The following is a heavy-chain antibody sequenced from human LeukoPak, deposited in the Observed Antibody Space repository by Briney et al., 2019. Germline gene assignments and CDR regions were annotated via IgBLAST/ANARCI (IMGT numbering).Heavy chain of an antibody. CDR3: ARGRSGLAAAGTYDY. Sequence: ASVTVSFKASGYTFTSSDINWVRQATGQGLEWMGWINPKSGRTGYAKKFQDTVSMTMNTSISTAYMEVSSLRFDDTAVYYCARGRSGLAAAGTYDYWGQGTLITVSS. D-gene: IGHD6-13*01. V-gene: IGHV1-8*01. CDR1: GYTFTSSD. CDR2: INPKSGRT. J-gene: IGHJ4*02.